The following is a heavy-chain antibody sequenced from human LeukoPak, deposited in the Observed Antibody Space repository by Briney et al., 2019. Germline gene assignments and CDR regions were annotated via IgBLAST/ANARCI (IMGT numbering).Heavy chain of an antibody. CDR1: GLTFSSYS. CDR2: ISARVGDT. D-gene: IGHD6-13*01. V-gene: IGHV3-23*01. CDR3: AKDAAGPEY. Sequence: GGSLRLSCVVSGLTFSSYSMSWVRQAPGKGLEWVSGISARVGDTWYPDSVKGRFTISRDNSKNTLFLQMNSLRVEDTAIYYCAKDAAGPEYWGQGTRVTVSS. J-gene: IGHJ4*02.